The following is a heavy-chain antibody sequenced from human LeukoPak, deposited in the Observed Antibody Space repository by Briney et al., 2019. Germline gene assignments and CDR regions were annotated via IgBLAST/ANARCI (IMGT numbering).Heavy chain of an antibody. J-gene: IGHJ6*04. V-gene: IGHV3-21*01. CDR2: ISSSSSYI. CDR1: GFTFSAYS. CDR3: ARDSGSYSC. Sequence: KAGGSLRLSCAASGFTFSAYSMNWVRQAPGKGLEWVSSISSSSSYINYADSVKGRFTISRDNAKNSLYLQMNSLRAEDMAVYYCARDSGSYSCWGKGTTVTVSS. D-gene: IGHD1-26*01.